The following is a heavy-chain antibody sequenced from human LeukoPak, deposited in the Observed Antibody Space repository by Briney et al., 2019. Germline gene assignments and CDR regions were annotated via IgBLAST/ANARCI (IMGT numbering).Heavy chain of an antibody. CDR2: ISGSGGST. CDR3: AKEHKITIFGVVIRGTFDY. CDR1: GFTFSSYA. V-gene: IGHV3-23*01. Sequence: GGSLRLSCAASGFTFSSYAMSWVRQAPGKGLEWVSAISGSGGSTYYADSVKGRFTISRDNSKNTLYLQMNSLRAEDTAVYYCAKEHKITIFGVVIRGTFDYWGQGTLVTVSS. D-gene: IGHD3-3*01. J-gene: IGHJ4*02.